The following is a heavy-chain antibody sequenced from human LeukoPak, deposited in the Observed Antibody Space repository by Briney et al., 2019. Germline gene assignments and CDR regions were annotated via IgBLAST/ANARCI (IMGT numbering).Heavy chain of an antibody. CDR3: AREREGPYGYLDY. D-gene: IGHD4-17*01. J-gene: IGHJ4*02. Sequence: SETLSLTCSVSGGSIRSSDDYWGFVRQTPGKGLEWMGSIYYTGSSHYNPSLKSRATISVDTSKNQFSLKLTSVTAADTAVYYCAREREGPYGYLDYWGQGTLVTVSS. CDR1: GGSIRSSDDY. CDR2: IYYTGSS. V-gene: IGHV4-39*07.